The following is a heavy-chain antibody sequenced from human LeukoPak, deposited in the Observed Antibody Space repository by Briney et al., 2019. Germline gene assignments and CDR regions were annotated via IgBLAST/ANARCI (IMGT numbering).Heavy chain of an antibody. CDR2: INHSGST. J-gene: IGHJ6*03. Sequence: TSETLSLTCAVYGGSFSGYYWSWIRHPPGKGLEWIGEINHSGSTNYNPSLKSRVTISVDTSKNQFSLKLSSVTAADTVVYYCARLFQYYYYYYYMDVWGKGTTVTVSS. CDR1: GGSFSGYY. D-gene: IGHD3-10*02. V-gene: IGHV4-34*01. CDR3: ARLFQYYYYYYYMDV.